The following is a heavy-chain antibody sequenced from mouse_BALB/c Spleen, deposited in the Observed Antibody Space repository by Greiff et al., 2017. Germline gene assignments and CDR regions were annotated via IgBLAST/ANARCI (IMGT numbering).Heavy chain of an antibody. J-gene: IGHJ2*01. CDR1: GFTFSSYG. Sequence: EVQVVESGGGLVQPGGSLKLSCAASGFTFSSYGMSWVRQTPDKRLELVATINSNGGSTYYPDSVKGRFTISRDNAKNTLYLQMSSLKSEDTAMYYCARDRAHYYFDYWGQGTTLTVSS. V-gene: IGHV5-6-3*01. D-gene: IGHD3-1*01. CDR3: ARDRAHYYFDY. CDR2: INSNGGST.